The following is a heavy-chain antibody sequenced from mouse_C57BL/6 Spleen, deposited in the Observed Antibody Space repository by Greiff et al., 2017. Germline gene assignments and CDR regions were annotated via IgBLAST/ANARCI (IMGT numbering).Heavy chain of an antibody. D-gene: IGHD3-2*02. CDR1: GFTFSSYA. CDR3: TRETAQAYFDY. CDR2: ISSGGDYI. Sequence: EVNLVESGEGLVKPGGSLKLSCAASGFTFSSYAMSWVRQTPEKRLEWVAYISSGGDYIYYADTVKGRFTISRDNARNTLYLQMSSLKSEDTAMYYCTRETAQAYFDYWGQGTTLTVSS. J-gene: IGHJ2*01. V-gene: IGHV5-9-1*02.